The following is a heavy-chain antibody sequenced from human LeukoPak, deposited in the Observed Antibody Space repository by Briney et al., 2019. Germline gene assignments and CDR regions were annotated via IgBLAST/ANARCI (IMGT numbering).Heavy chain of an antibody. Sequence: ASVKVSCKASGYTFTSYGISWVRQAPGQGLEWMGSISAYNGNTNYAQKLQGRVTMTTDTSTSTAYMELRSLRSDDTAVYYCARAQAGPYYYGSGSPYGMDVWGQGTTVTVSS. J-gene: IGHJ6*02. V-gene: IGHV1-18*01. CDR2: ISAYNGNT. CDR3: ARAQAGPYYYGSGSPYGMDV. CDR1: GYTFTSYG. D-gene: IGHD3-10*01.